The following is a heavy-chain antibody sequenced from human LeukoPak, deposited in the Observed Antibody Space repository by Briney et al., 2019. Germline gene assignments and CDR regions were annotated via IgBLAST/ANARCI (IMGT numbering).Heavy chain of an antibody. CDR3: ARQARTALNYFDY. J-gene: IGHJ4*02. D-gene: IGHD6-6*01. CDR2: IKQGGSEK. Sequence: PGGSLRLSCAASGFTFSNNWMSWVRQAPGKGLEWVANIKQGGSEKYYVDSVKGRFTISRDNAKNSLYLQMNSLRAEDTAVYYCARQARTALNYFDYWGQGTLVTVSS. CDR1: GFTFSNNW. V-gene: IGHV3-7*03.